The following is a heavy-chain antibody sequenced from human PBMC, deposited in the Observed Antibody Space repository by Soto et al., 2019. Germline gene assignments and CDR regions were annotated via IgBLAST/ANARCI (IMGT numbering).Heavy chain of an antibody. CDR3: ARDGTYYYDSSGYYYERSPFDY. Sequence: QVQLVQSGAEVKKPGSSVKVSCKASGGTFSSYTISWVRQAPGQGLEWMGRIIPILGIANYAQKFQGRVTITADKSTSTAYMELSSLRSEDTAVYYCARDGTYYYDSSGYYYERSPFDYWGQGTLVTVSS. J-gene: IGHJ4*02. CDR2: IIPILGIA. V-gene: IGHV1-69*08. CDR1: GGTFSSYT. D-gene: IGHD3-22*01.